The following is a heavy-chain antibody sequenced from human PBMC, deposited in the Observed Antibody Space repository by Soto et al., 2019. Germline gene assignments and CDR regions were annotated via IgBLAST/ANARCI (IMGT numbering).Heavy chain of an antibody. Sequence: EVQLVESGGGLVQPGRSLRLSCAASGFTFDDYAMHWVRQAPGKGLEWVSGISWNSGSIGYADSVKGRFTISRDNAKNSLYLQMNSLRAEDTALYYCEKGTEYTSWPGWFDPWGKGPLVTVS. D-gene: IGHD6-6*01. CDR3: EKGTEYTSWPGWFDP. CDR2: ISWNSGSI. J-gene: IGHJ5*02. CDR1: GFTFDDYA. V-gene: IGHV3-9*01.